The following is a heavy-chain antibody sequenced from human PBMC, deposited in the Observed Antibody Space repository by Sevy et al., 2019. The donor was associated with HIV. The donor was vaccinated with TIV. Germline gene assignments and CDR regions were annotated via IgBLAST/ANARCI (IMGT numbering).Heavy chain of an antibody. V-gene: IGHV4-30-4*01. CDR3: ASHDYSFGFDY. CDR2: IYYSGST. D-gene: IGHD4-4*01. J-gene: IGHJ4*02. CDR1: GGSISSGDYY. Sequence: SETLSLTCTVSGGSISSGDYYWSWIRQPPGKGLGWIGYIYYSGSTYYNPSLKSRVTISVDTSKNQFSLKLGSVTAADTAVYYCASHDYSFGFDYWGQGTLVTVSS.